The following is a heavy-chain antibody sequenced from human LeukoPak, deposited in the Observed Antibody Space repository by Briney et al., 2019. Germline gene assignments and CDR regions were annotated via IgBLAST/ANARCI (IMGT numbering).Heavy chain of an antibody. V-gene: IGHV4-34*01. CDR2: INHSGST. D-gene: IGHD2-21*02. Sequence: SETLSLTCAVYDGSFSGNYWSWIRQPPGKGLEWIGEINHSGSTNYNPSLKSRVTISVDTSKNQFSLKLSSVTAADTAVYYCARGVRPVVTRALGYWGQGTLVTVSS. CDR3: ARGVRPVVTRALGY. J-gene: IGHJ4*02. CDR1: DGSFSGNY.